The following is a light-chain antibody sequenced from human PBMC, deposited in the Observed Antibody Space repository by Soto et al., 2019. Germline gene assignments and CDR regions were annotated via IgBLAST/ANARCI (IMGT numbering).Light chain of an antibody. CDR1: QDIGNF. Sequence: DIQMTQSPSSLSASVGDRVTITCQASQDIGNFLNWYQQKPGKAPKLLIYDASNLQTGIPSRFSGSGSGTHFTFTISSLQPEDSATYYCHQYDNVPQTFGQGTKLEIK. CDR2: DAS. J-gene: IGKJ2*01. CDR3: HQYDNVPQT. V-gene: IGKV1-33*01.